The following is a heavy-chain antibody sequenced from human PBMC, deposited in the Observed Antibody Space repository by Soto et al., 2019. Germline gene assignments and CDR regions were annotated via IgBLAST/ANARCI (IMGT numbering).Heavy chain of an antibody. D-gene: IGHD2-21*02. CDR3: ASVTYWDY. J-gene: IGHJ4*02. V-gene: IGHV1-18*01. CDR1: GYTFTSYG. CDR2: ISAHNGNT. Sequence: QVHLVQSGAEVKKPGASVKVSCKGSGYTFTSYGITWVRQAPGQGLEWMGWISAHNGNTNYAQKLQGRVTVTRDTSTSPAYMSLRCLRSDDTAVYYCASVTYWDYWGQGALVTVSS.